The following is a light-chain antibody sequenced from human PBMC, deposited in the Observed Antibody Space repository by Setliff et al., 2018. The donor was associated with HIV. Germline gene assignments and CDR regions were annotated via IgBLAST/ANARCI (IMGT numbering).Light chain of an antibody. CDR1: SSDVGGYNY. CDR3: CSYAGSSTFSYV. V-gene: IGLV2-11*01. J-gene: IGLJ1*01. CDR2: DVS. Sequence: SVLAQPRSVSGSPGQSVTISCTGTSSDVGGYNYVSWYHQHPGKAPKLMIYDVSKRPSGVPDRFSGSKYGNTASLTISGLQAEDEADYYCCSYAGSSTFSYVFGTGTKV.